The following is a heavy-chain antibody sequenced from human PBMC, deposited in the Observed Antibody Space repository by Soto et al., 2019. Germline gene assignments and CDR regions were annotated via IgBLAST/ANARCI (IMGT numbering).Heavy chain of an antibody. CDR3: ARGLYREYGHDS. V-gene: IGHV3-74*01. D-gene: IGHD3-10*01. J-gene: IGHJ5*01. Sequence: GGSLRLSCAASGFAFGNFWMHWVRQAPGKGLVWVSRINSDGSTSYADFVKGRLTISRDNAKNTVYLQMNSLRAEGTAVYYCARGLYREYGHDSWGQGALVTVSS. CDR2: INSDGST. CDR1: GFAFGNFW.